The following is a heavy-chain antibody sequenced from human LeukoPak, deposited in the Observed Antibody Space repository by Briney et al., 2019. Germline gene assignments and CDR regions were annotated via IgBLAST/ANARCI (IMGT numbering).Heavy chain of an antibody. D-gene: IGHD2/OR15-2a*01. CDR3: ARSGVLRGGSDY. CDR1: GFIFSNYN. J-gene: IGHJ4*02. Sequence: PGGSLRLSCAASGFIFSNYNMNWVRQAPGKGLEWVSFISSSGSYIYFADSVNGRFTISRDNAKNSLFLQMNSLRAEDTGLYYCARSGVLRGGSDYWGQGTLVTVSS. V-gene: IGHV3-21*01. CDR2: ISSSGSYI.